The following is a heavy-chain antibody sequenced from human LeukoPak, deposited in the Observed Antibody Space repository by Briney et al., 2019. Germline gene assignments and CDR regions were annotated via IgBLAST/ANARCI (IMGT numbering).Heavy chain of an antibody. CDR3: ARESSGGSEYTGPDY. CDR2: IWYDGSNK. V-gene: IGHV3-33*01. J-gene: IGHJ4*02. Sequence: PGRSLRLSCAASGFTFSSYDMNRVRQAPGKGLEGVAVIWYDGSNKYYADSVKGRFLICRDNSKITLYLQMNSLRLEDTGVYYCARESSGGSEYTGPDYWGQVTLVTVSS. D-gene: IGHD1-26*01. CDR1: GFTFSSYD.